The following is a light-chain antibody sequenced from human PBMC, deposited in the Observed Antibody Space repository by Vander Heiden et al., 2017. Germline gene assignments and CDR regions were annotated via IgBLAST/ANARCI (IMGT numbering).Light chain of an antibody. Sequence: DIQMTQSPSSLSASIGDRVTITCRASQSISNFLNWYQQRPGKAPKLLIYDESSLQSGVPSRFSGSGSGTDFTLTISSLQPEDFATYYCQQSDTTPLTFGGGTKVEIK. CDR2: DES. CDR1: QSISNF. CDR3: QQSDTTPLT. J-gene: IGKJ4*01. V-gene: IGKV1-39*01.